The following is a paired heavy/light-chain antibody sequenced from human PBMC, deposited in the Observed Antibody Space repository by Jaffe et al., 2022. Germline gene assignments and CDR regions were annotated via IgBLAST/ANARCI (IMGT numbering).Light chain of an antibody. Sequence: EIVLTQSPGTLSLSPGERATLSCRASQSVSSSYLVWYQQKPGQAPRLLIYGASSRATGIPDRFSGSGSGTDFTLTISRLEPEDFAVYYCQQYGSTPFTFGGGTKVEIK. J-gene: IGKJ4*01. V-gene: IGKV3-20*01. CDR3: QQYGSTPFT. CDR2: GAS. CDR1: QSVSSSY.
Heavy chain of an antibody. CDR3: ATTPQASYSGSYFDL. CDR1: GITFSGYG. Sequence: QVQLVESGGGVVQPGGSLRLSCAASGITFSGYGMHWVRQAPGKGLDWVAFIRNDGGNEYYADSVKGRFTISRDNSKNTLYLQMNTLRAEDTAVYYCATTPQASYSGSYFDLWGRGTLVTVSS. V-gene: IGHV3-30*02. D-gene: IGHD1-26*01. J-gene: IGHJ2*01. CDR2: IRNDGGNE.